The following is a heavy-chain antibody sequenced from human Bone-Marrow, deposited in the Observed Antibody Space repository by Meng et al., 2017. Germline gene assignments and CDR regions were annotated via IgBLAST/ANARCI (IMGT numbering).Heavy chain of an antibody. Sequence: ASVKVSCKASGYTFTSYYMHWVRQAPGQGLEWMGWINPNSGGTNYAQKFQGRVTMTRDTSISTAYMELSRLRSDDTAVYYCATTRRSSTSCLPTYYYYGMDVWGQGTTVTVSS. V-gene: IGHV1-2*02. CDR2: INPNSGGT. J-gene: IGHJ6*02. CDR3: ATTRRSSTSCLPTYYYYGMDV. CDR1: GYTFTSYY. D-gene: IGHD2-2*01.